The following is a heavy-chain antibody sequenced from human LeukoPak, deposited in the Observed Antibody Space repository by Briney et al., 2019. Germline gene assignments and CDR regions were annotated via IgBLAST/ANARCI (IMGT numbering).Heavy chain of an antibody. CDR3: AKEHYDFWSGYPTDFDY. D-gene: IGHD3-3*01. CDR1: GFTFSSYG. CDR2: IRYDGSNK. J-gene: IGHJ4*02. Sequence: PGGSLRLSCAASGFTFSSYGMHWVRQAPGKGLEWVAFIRYDGSNKYYADSVKGRFTISRDNSKNTPYLQMNSLRAEDTAVYYCAKEHYDFWSGYPTDFDYWGQGTLVTVSS. V-gene: IGHV3-30*02.